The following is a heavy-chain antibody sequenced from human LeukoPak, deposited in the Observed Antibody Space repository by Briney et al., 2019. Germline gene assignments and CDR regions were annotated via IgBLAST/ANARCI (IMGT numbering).Heavy chain of an antibody. CDR3: ARYSGHGAQRRFDY. CDR2: VYYSGST. D-gene: IGHD2-21*01. CDR1: GGSISSGGYY. Sequence: SETLSLTCTVSGGSISSGGYYWSWIRQHPGKGLEWIGYVYYSGSTYYNPSLKSRLTISVDTSKNQFSLKLSSMTAADTAVYYCARYSGHGAQRRFDYWGQGTLVTVSS. V-gene: IGHV4-31*03. J-gene: IGHJ4*02.